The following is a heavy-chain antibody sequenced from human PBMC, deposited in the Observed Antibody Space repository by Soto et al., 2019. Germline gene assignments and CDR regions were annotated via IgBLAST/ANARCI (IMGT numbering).Heavy chain of an antibody. J-gene: IGHJ6*02. CDR1: GGTFSSYA. D-gene: IGHD5-18*01. CDR3: ARGNRGYSYGRADYYYYGMDV. CDR2: IIPIFGTA. V-gene: IGHV1-69*13. Sequence: GXSVKVSCKASGGTFSSYAISWVRQAPGQGLEWMGGIIPIFGTANYAQKFQGRVTITADESTSTAYMELSSLRSEDTAVYYCARGNRGYSYGRADYYYYGMDVWGQGTTVTVSS.